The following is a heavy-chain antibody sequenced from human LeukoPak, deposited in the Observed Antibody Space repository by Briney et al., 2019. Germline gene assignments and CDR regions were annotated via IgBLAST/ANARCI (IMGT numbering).Heavy chain of an antibody. D-gene: IGHD3-10*01. CDR3: ARKADIADPGAPYYMDV. Sequence: GGSLRLSCAASGFTFSSYSMNWVRQAPGKGLDWVSSISSSSSYIYYADSVKGRITISRYNTKNSLYLQKNSLGAEDTAVYYCARKADIADPGAPYYMDVWGKGTTVTVSS. J-gene: IGHJ6*03. CDR1: GFTFSSYS. V-gene: IGHV3-21*01. CDR2: ISSSSSYI.